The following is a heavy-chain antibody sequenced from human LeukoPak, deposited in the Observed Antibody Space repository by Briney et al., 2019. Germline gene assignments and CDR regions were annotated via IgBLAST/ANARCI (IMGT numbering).Heavy chain of an antibody. Sequence: GGPLRLTCAASGSTFSTYTMNWVCQAPGKGLEGVSYISSSSRIIYYADPVKGRFTLSRDNAKNSLYLQMYNLRDEDTAVCYCLRGFVGPFSRGAAAGCPSAVGSFLIDPWGQGTLVTVSS. CDR3: LRGFVGPFSRGAAAGCPSAVGSFLIDP. V-gene: IGHV3-48*02. J-gene: IGHJ5*02. CDR1: GSTFSTYT. CDR2: ISSSSRII. D-gene: IGHD6-13*01.